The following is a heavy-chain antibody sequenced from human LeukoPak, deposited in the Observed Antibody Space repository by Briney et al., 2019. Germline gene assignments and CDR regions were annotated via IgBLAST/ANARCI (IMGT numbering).Heavy chain of an antibody. Sequence: SETLSLTCTVSGGSISSSSYYWGWIRQPPGKGLEWIGSIYYSGSTYYNPSLKSRVTISVDTSKNQFSLKLSSVTAADTAVYYCARHPTDSSGWYVYYYYMDVWGKGTTVTISS. CDR3: ARHPTDSSGWYVYYYYMDV. J-gene: IGHJ6*03. D-gene: IGHD6-19*01. V-gene: IGHV4-39*01. CDR2: IYYSGST. CDR1: GGSISSSSYY.